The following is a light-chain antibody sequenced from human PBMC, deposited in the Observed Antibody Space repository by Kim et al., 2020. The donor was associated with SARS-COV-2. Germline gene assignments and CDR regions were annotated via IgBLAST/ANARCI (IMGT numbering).Light chain of an antibody. J-gene: IGLJ2*01. V-gene: IGLV3-19*01. CDR2: GKN. CDR1: SLRTYY. Sequence: VGVGQTIRITCQGDSLRTYYATWYQQPPGQAPILVIYGKNHRPAGIPGRFAGSSAGNTASLTITATPAGDEADYYCNSRDSNDNVVFGGGTQLTVL. CDR3: NSRDSNDNVV.